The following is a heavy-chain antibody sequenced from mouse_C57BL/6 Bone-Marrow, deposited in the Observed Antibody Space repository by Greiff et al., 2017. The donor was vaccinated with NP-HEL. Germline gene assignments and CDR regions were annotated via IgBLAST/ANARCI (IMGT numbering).Heavy chain of an antibody. J-gene: IGHJ2*01. Sequence: FQLQQSGAELVKPGASVKISCKASGYAFSSSWMNWVKQRPGKGLEWIGQLYTGEGDTTYNGKFKGKATLPADKSSSTAYMQLSSLTSEDSAVYFCARRECYYDYDEGFDYWGQGTTLTVSS. CDR3: ARRECYYDYDEGFDY. D-gene: IGHD2-4*01. V-gene: IGHV1-80*01. CDR1: GYAFSSSW. CDR2: LYTGEGDT.